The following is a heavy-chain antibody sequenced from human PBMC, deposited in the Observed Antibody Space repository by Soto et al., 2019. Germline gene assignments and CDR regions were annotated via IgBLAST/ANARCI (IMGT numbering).Heavy chain of an antibody. J-gene: IGHJ4*02. CDR3: ARDGSGCSSTSCYPYY. Sequence: QVQLVQSGAEVKKPGSSVKVSCKASGGTFSSYAISWVRQAPGQGLEWMGGIIPIFGTANYAQKFQGRVPITADESTSTAYMELSSLRSEDTAVYYCARDGSGCSSTSCYPYYWGQGTLVTVSS. CDR2: IIPIFGTA. D-gene: IGHD2-2*01. CDR1: GGTFSSYA. V-gene: IGHV1-69*01.